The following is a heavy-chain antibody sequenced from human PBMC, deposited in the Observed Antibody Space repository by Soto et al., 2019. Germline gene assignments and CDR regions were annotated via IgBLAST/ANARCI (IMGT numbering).Heavy chain of an antibody. V-gene: IGHV1-18*01. CDR2: ISAYNGYT. J-gene: IGHJ3*02. CDR1: GYTFTSYG. Sequence: ASVKVSCKASGYTFTSYGISWVRQAPGQGLEWMGWISAYNGYTNYAQKLQGRVTVTTDTSTSTAYMELRSLRSDDTAVYYCARTEGYYDTSGDDAFDIWGQGTMVTVSS. D-gene: IGHD3-22*01. CDR3: ARTEGYYDTSGDDAFDI.